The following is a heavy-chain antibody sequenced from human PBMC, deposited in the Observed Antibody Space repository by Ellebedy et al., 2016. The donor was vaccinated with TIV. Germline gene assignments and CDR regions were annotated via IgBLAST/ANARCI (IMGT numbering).Heavy chain of an antibody. CDR1: GFIFSDYY. CDR3: ARDPSGDYGY. D-gene: IGHD3-16*01. V-gene: IGHV3-7*01. Sequence: GESLKISXAASGFIFSDYYMSCVRQAPGKGLEWVANIKQDGSEKYYVDSVKGRFTISRDNAKNSLYLQMNSLRAEDTAVYYCARDPSGDYGYWGQGTLVTVSS. CDR2: IKQDGSEK. J-gene: IGHJ4*02.